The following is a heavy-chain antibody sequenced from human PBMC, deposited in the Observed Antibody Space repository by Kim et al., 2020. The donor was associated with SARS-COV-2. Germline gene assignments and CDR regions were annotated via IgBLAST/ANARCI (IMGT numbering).Heavy chain of an antibody. J-gene: IGHJ3*02. Sequence: GGSLRLSCAASGFTFSSYWMHWVRQAPGKGLVWVSRINGDGSTTTYADSVKGRFTISRDNAKNTLYLQMNSLRAEDTAVYYCATGSYFSAFDIWGQGRM. CDR1: GFTFSSYW. CDR2: INGDGSTT. V-gene: IGHV3-74*01. D-gene: IGHD1-26*01. CDR3: ATGSYFSAFDI.